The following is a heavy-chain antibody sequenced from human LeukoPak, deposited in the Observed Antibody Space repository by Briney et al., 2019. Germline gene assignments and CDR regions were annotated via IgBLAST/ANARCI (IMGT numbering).Heavy chain of an antibody. V-gene: IGHV1-46*01. CDR2: TNPSGGST. CDR3: ARRGAVAASLDY. D-gene: IGHD6-19*01. CDR1: GYTFTSYY. J-gene: IGHJ4*02. Sequence: ASVKVSCKASGYTFTSYYMHWVRQAPGQGLEWMGITNPSGGSTSYAQKFQGRVTMTRDTSTSTVYMELSSLRSEDTAVYYCARRGAVAASLDYWGQGTLVTVSS.